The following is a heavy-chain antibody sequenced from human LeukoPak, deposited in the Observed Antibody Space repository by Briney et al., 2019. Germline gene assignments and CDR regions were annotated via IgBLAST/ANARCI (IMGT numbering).Heavy chain of an antibody. CDR1: GYTFTSYD. Sequence: GASVKVSCKASGYTFTSYDINWVRQAPGQGLEWMGGIIPIFGTANYAQKFQGRVTITADESTSTAYVELSSLRSEDTAVYYCARSCGGDCYSYYYGMDVWGQGTTVTVSS. CDR2: IIPIFGTA. J-gene: IGHJ6*02. V-gene: IGHV1-69*13. D-gene: IGHD2-21*02. CDR3: ARSCGGDCYSYYYGMDV.